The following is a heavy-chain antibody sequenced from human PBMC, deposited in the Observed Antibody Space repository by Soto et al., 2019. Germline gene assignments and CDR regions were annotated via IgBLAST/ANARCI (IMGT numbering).Heavy chain of an antibody. Sequence: ASVKVSCKASGYTFTIYYMHWVRQAPGQGLEWMGIINPVSGDTSYAQKFQGTVTMTRDTSTSTVFMELSSLRSEDTALYYCARGGYPTSSSLYYWGQGTLVTVSS. CDR3: ARGGYPTSSSLYY. V-gene: IGHV1-46*01. D-gene: IGHD6-13*01. J-gene: IGHJ4*02. CDR1: GYTFTIYY. CDR2: INPVSGDT.